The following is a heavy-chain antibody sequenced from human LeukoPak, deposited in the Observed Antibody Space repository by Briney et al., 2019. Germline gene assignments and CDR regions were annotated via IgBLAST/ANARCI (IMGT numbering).Heavy chain of an antibody. J-gene: IGHJ3*02. V-gene: IGHV2-70*11. Sequence: TLSLICTVSGGSISSYYWSWIRQPPGKALEWLARIDWDDDKYYSTSLKTRLTISKDTSKNQVVLTMTNMDPVDTATYYCARMRSYYDSSGYYSGAFDIWGQGTMVTVSS. D-gene: IGHD3-22*01. CDR1: GGSISSYYW. CDR3: ARMRSYYDSSGYYSGAFDI. CDR2: IDWDDDK.